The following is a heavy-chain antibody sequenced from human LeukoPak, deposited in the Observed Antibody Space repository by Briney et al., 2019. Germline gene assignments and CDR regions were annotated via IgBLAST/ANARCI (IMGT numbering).Heavy chain of an antibody. CDR2: IRYDGSNQ. CDR3: AKQRVIAARDFDY. J-gene: IGHJ4*02. V-gene: IGHV3-30*02. CDR1: GFTMNNFG. Sequence: GGSLRLSCAASGFTMNNFGIHWVRQAPGKGLDWVAFIRYDGSNQYYADSVKGRFTISRDNYKNTLYLQMNSLRAEDTAVYYCAKQRVIAARDFDYWGQGTLVTVSS. D-gene: IGHD2-15*01.